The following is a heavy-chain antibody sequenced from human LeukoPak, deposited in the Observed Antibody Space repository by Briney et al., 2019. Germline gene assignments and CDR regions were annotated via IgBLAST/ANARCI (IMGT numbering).Heavy chain of an antibody. CDR3: ARASIVGATSWFDP. V-gene: IGHV3-7*01. D-gene: IGHD1-26*01. CDR2: IKQDGSEK. J-gene: IGHJ5*02. Sequence: GGSLRLSCAAFGFTFSSYWMSWVRQAPGKGLEWVANIKQDGSEKYYVDSVKGRFTISRDNAKNSLYLQMNSLRAEDTAVYYCARASIVGATSWFDPWGQGTLVTVSS. CDR1: GFTFSSYW.